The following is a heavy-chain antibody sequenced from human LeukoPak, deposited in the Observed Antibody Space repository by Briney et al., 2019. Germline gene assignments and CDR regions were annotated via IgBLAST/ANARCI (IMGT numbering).Heavy chain of an antibody. J-gene: IGHJ4*02. CDR3: ARGGPQWLVLRKRFYFDS. V-gene: IGHV5-51*01. CDR2: IYTGDSDT. D-gene: IGHD6-19*01. CDR1: GYSFTTYW. Sequence: GESLKISCKGFGYSFTTYWIGWVRQMPEKGLEWMGIIYTGDSDTRYSPSFQGQVTISADKSISTAYLQWSSLKASDTAMYYCARGGPQWLVLRKRFYFDSWGQGTLVTVSS.